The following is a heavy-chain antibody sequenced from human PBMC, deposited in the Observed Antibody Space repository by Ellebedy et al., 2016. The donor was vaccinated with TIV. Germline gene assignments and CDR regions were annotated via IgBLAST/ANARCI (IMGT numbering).Heavy chain of an antibody. CDR2: ISWNSGSI. CDR3: ARVEGYCSGGSCYSAHLFDY. J-gene: IGHJ4*02. D-gene: IGHD2-15*01. Sequence: SLKISCAASGFTFDDYGMHWVRQAPGKGLEWVSGISWNSGSIGYADSVKGRFTISRDNAKNSLYLQMNSLRDEDTAVYYCARVEGYCSGGSCYSAHLFDYWGQGTLVTVSS. V-gene: IGHV3-9*01. CDR1: GFTFDDYG.